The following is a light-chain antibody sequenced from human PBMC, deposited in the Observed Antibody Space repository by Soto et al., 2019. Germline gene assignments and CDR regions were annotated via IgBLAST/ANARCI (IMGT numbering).Light chain of an antibody. Sequence: QSALTQPASVSGSPGQSITISCTGTSSDVGAYNYVSWYRQHPGEAPKLMIYAVNNRPSGVSNRFSGSRSGNTASLTISGLQADDEADYYCSSYTSSSTLWVFGGGTKVTVL. CDR2: AVN. J-gene: IGLJ3*02. CDR1: SSDVGAYNY. V-gene: IGLV2-14*01. CDR3: SSYTSSSTLWV.